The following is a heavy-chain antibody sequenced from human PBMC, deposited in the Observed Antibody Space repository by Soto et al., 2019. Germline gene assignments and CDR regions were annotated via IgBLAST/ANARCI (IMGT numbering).Heavy chain of an antibody. D-gene: IGHD4-17*01. CDR1: GFTFTSFT. V-gene: IGHV3-30-3*01. Sequence: QVQLVESGGGVVQPGGSLSLSCATSGFTFTSFTMHWVRQAPGKGLGWMPVMSYDGARTDYADAVKGRFTISRDTSKNTLYLQMNNLRPDDTAMYYCARDRPYGDPNWFDPWGQGTLVTVSS. CDR3: ARDRPYGDPNWFDP. J-gene: IGHJ5*02. CDR2: MSYDGART.